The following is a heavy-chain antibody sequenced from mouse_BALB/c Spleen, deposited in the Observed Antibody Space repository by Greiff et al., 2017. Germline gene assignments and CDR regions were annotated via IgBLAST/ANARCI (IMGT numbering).Heavy chain of an antibody. CDR1: GFTFSSFG. Sequence: EVQLQESGGGLVQPGGSRKLSCAASGFTFSSFGMHWVRQAPEQGLEWVAYISSGSSTIYYADTVKGRFTISRDNPKNTLFLQLTSLRSEDTAMYYCARWATGYAMDYWGQGTSVTVSS. CDR2: ISSGSSTI. CDR3: ARWATGYAMDY. J-gene: IGHJ4*01. D-gene: IGHD3-1*01. V-gene: IGHV5-17*02.